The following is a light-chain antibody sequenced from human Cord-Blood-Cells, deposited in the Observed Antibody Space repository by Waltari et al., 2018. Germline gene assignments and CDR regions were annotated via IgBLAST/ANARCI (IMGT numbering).Light chain of an antibody. V-gene: IGKV2-28*01. CDR3: MQALQTPFT. CDR1: QSLLHSNGYNY. CDR2: LGS. Sequence: DIAMTQSPLYLPVTPGEPAAISCWSSQSLLHSNGYNYLDWYLQKPVQSPQPLIYLGSNRASGVPARFSGSGSGTDFTLKISRVKAEDVGIYYCMQALQTPFTCGPGTKVDIK. J-gene: IGKJ3*01.